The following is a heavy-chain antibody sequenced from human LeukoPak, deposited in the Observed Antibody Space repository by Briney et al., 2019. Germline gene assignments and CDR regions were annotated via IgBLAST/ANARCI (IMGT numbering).Heavy chain of an antibody. CDR1: GESFNTSY. CDR2: INHSGRA. J-gene: IGHJ4*02. Sequence: PSETLSLTCTFQGESFNTSYWTWIRQPPGKGLEWIGDINHSGRANYNPSLKSRVSISVDMSRHEFSLKLTSVTAADTAVFYCERARSPTVRLFDYWSQGTLVTVSS. V-gene: IGHV4-34*01. CDR3: ERARSPTVRLFDY. D-gene: IGHD3-10*01.